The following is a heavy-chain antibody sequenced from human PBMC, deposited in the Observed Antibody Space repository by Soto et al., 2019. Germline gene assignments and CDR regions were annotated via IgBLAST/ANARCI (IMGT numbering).Heavy chain of an antibody. CDR3: ARAGIAVEWFDP. D-gene: IGHD6-19*01. J-gene: IGHJ5*02. CDR1: GGSISSYY. Sequence: SETLSLTCTVSGGSISSYYWSWIRQPPGKGLEWIGYIYYSGSTNYNPSLKSRVTISVDTSKNQFSLKLSSVTAADTAVYYCARAGIAVEWFDPWAQGTLVTGSS. V-gene: IGHV4-59*01. CDR2: IYYSGST.